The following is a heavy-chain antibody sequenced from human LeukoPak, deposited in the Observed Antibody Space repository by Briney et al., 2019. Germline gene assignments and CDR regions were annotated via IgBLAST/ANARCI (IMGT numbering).Heavy chain of an antibody. V-gene: IGHV1-69*05. J-gene: IGHJ3*02. CDR2: IMPLFGTA. Sequence: SVKVSCKTSGGTFNNSAISWVRQAPGQGLEWLGGIMPLFGTAGYAQKFQGRVTITKDESTRTVYLELTSLTSDNTAVYYCAIGPGSYNGAFDIWGQGTMVTVSS. CDR3: AIGPGSYNGAFDI. CDR1: GGTFNNSA. D-gene: IGHD1-26*01.